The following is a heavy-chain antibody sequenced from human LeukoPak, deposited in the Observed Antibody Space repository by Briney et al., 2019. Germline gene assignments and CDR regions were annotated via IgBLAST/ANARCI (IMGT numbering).Heavy chain of an antibody. CDR3: ASPYYYDSSGYPIY. V-gene: IGHV1-2*02. CDR1: GYTFTGYY. J-gene: IGHJ4*02. Sequence: ASVKVSCTASGYTFTGYYMHWVRQAPGQGLEWMGWINPNSGGTNYAQKFQGRVTMTRDTSISTAYMELSRLRSDDTAVYYCASPYYYDSSGYPIYWGQGTLVTVSS. CDR2: INPNSGGT. D-gene: IGHD3-22*01.